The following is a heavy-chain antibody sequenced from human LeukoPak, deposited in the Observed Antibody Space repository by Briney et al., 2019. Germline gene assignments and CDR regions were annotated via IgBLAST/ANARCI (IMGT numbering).Heavy chain of an antibody. CDR1: GFTFSSYA. D-gene: IGHD5-24*01. CDR3: AREEMATDYYYYGMDV. CDR2: ISYDGSNK. V-gene: IGHV3-30-3*01. J-gene: IGHJ6*02. Sequence: GGSLRLSCAASGFTFSSYAMHWVHQAPGKGLEWVAVISYDGSNKYYADSVKGRFTISRDNSKNTLYLQMNSLRAEDTAVYYCAREEMATDYYYYGMDVWGQGTTVTVSS.